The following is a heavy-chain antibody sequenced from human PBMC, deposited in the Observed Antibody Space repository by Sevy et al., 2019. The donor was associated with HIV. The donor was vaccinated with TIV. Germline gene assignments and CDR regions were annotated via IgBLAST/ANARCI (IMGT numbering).Heavy chain of an antibody. V-gene: IGHV3-30*09. CDR1: EFTFSDYV. J-gene: IGHJ5*02. CDR2: ISHDGMNE. Sequence: GGSLRLSCTASEFTFSDYVMHWVRQTPGKGLEWVAIISHDGMNEDYAESVKGRFAISRDNSRNTLYLQMNRLRPDDTDVYFGVKEAAQHRNIRYCFGENCFYNWFDMWGQGVLVTVSS. D-gene: IGHD2-15*01. CDR3: VKEAAQHRNIRYCFGENCFYNWFDM.